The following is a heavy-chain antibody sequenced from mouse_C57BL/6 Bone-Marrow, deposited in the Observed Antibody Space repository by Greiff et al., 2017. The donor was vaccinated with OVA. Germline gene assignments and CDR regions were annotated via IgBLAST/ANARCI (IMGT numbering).Heavy chain of an antibody. CDR3: ARDGYYFDY. V-gene: IGHV1-22*01. CDR2: INPNNGGT. Sequence: VQLKESGPELVKPGASVKMSCKASGYTFTDYNMHWVKQSHGKSLEWIGYINPNNGGTSYNQKFKGKATLTVNKSSSTAYMGLRSLTAEDSVVYYCARDGYYFDYWGQGTTLTVSS. CDR1: GYTFTDYN. J-gene: IGHJ2*01. D-gene: IGHD2-3*01.